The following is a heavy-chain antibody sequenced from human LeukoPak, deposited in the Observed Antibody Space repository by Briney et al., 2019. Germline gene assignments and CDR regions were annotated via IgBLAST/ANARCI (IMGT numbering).Heavy chain of an antibody. D-gene: IGHD6-13*01. CDR1: GFTFSTYN. Sequence: PGGSLRLSCAASGFTFSTYNMNWVRQAPGKGLEWVSYISSTSSTIHYADSVKGRFTISRDNAKNSLYLQMNSLRDDDTAVYYCARDQISSSLYKEPLDYWGQGTLVTVSS. CDR2: ISSTSSTI. V-gene: IGHV3-48*02. CDR3: ARDQISSSLYKEPLDY. J-gene: IGHJ4*02.